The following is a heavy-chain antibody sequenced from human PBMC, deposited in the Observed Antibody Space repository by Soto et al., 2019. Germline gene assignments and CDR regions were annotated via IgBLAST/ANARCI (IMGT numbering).Heavy chain of an antibody. D-gene: IGHD3-3*01. J-gene: IGHJ4*02. CDR2: IYWDDDK. CDR3: AHRVLRTVFGLVTTTAIYFDF. V-gene: IGHV2-5*02. Sequence: QITLNESGPTQVKPRQTLTLTCTFSGFSLTTSGVGVGWIRQSPGKAPEWLALIYWDDDKRYSPSLKSRLTITQDTSKNQVVLTMADLDPADTATYYCAHRVLRTVFGLVTTTAIYFDFWCQGTPVAVSS. CDR1: GFSLTTSGVG.